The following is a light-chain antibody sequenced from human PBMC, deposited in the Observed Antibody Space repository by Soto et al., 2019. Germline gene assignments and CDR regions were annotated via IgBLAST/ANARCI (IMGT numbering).Light chain of an antibody. Sequence: QSALTQPASVSGSPGQSITISCTGSSSDIGGYKYVSWYQHLPGKAPKLMIYEVTNRPSGVSNRFSGSKSGNTASLTISGLQPEDEADYYRSSFTSSTTRVFGTGTKVTVL. CDR1: SSDIGGYKY. CDR2: EVT. CDR3: SSFTSSTTRV. V-gene: IGLV2-14*01. J-gene: IGLJ1*01.